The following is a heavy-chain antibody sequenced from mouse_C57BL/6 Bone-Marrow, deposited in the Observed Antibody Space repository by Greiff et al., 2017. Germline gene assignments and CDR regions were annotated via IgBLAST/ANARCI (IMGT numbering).Heavy chain of an antibody. CDR2: IDPSDSYT. J-gene: IGHJ1*03. V-gene: IGHV1-69*01. CDR1: GYTFTSYW. CDR3: ARWGHGNYWYFDV. D-gene: IGHD2-1*01. Sequence: QVQLQQPGAELVMPGASVKLSCKASGYTFTSYWMHWVKQRPGQGLAWIGEIDPSDSYTNYNQKFKGKSTLTVDKSSSTAYMQLSSLTSEDSAVYYCARWGHGNYWYFDVWGTGTTVTVSS.